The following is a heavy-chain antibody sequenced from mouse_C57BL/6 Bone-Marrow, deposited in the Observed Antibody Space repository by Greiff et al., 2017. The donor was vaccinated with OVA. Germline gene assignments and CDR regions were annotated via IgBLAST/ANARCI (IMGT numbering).Heavy chain of an antibody. V-gene: IGHV5-12*01. CDR1: GFTFSDYY. J-gene: IGHJ3*01. CDR3: ARRPYYSNPWFAY. D-gene: IGHD2-5*01. Sequence: EVMLVESGGGLVQPGGSLKLSCAASGFTFSDYYMYWVRQTPEKRLEWVAYISNGGGCTYYPDTVKGRFTISRDNAKNTLYLQMSRLKSEDTAMYYCARRPYYSNPWFAYWGQGTLVTVSA. CDR2: ISNGGGCT.